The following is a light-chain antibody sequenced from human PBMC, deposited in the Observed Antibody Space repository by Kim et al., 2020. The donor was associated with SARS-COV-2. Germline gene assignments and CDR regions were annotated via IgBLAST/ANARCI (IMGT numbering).Light chain of an antibody. CDR2: LEGGGTY. J-gene: IGLJ3*02. Sequence: QPVLTQSSSASASLGSSVKLACTLSSGHRTYIIAWHQQQPGKAPRYLLKLEGGGTYSRGSGVHDRFSGSSSGADRYLTISNLQSEDEADYYCETWDSDHQVFGGGTQLTVL. V-gene: IGLV4-60*03. CDR3: ETWDSDHQV. CDR1: SGHRTYI.